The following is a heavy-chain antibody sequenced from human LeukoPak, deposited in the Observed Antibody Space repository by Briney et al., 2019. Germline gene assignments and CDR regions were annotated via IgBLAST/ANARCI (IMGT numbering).Heavy chain of an antibody. CDR1: GFSFSSYW. Sequence: GGSLRLSCAASGFSFSSYWMHWVRQAPGKGLVWVSRINSDGSSTSYADSVRGRFTVSRDNAKNTLFLQMNSLRAEDRAVFYCARVYNWNYFDYWGQGTLVTVSS. J-gene: IGHJ4*02. CDR2: INSDGSST. V-gene: IGHV3-74*01. CDR3: ARVYNWNYFDY. D-gene: IGHD1-20*01.